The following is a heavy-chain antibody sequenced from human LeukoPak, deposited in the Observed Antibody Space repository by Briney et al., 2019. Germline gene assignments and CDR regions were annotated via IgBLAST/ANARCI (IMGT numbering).Heavy chain of an antibody. Sequence: PSETLSLTCTVSGGSISSSSYYWGWIRQPPGKGLEWIANFYYSRNTYYNPSLKSRVTISVDTSKNQFSLNLSSVTAADTAVYYCARVTVGALDYWGQGTLVTVSS. CDR2: FYYSRNT. V-gene: IGHV4-39*07. D-gene: IGHD1-26*01. J-gene: IGHJ4*02. CDR1: GGSISSSSYY. CDR3: ARVTVGALDY.